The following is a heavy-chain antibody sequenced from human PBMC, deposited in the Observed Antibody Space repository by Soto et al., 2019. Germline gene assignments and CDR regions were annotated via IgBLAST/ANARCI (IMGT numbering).Heavy chain of an antibody. D-gene: IGHD3-10*01. V-gene: IGHV4-39*01. Sequence: SETLSLPCPVSGGSIRSSSYYWGWIRQPPGRGLEWIGSIYYSGSTYYNPSLKSRVTISIDTSKNQFSLKLSSVTAADTAVYYCARHSYYYGSTYGCWLDPWGQGTLVTVSS. CDR2: IYYSGST. CDR1: GGSIRSSSYY. CDR3: ARHSYYYGSTYGCWLDP. J-gene: IGHJ5*02.